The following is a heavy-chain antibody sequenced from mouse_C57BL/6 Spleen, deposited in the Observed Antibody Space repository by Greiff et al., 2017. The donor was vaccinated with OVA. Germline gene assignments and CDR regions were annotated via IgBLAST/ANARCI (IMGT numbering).Heavy chain of an antibody. CDR2: IYPGDGDT. Sequence: SGPELVKPGASVKISCKASGYAFSSSWMNWVKQRPGKGLEWIGRIYPGDGDTNYNGKFKGKATLTADKSSSTAYMQLSSLTSEDSAVYFCANNYYGSSYGRYFDVWGTGTTVTVSS. D-gene: IGHD1-1*01. V-gene: IGHV1-82*01. J-gene: IGHJ1*03. CDR1: GYAFSSSW. CDR3: ANNYYGSSYGRYFDV.